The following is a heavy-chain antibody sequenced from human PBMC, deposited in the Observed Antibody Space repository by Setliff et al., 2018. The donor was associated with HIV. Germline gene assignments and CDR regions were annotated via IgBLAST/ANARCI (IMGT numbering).Heavy chain of an antibody. CDR1: GGSISSNNYY. Sequence: PSETLSLTCTVSGGSISSNNYYWGWIRQPPGKGLEWIGSIYYSGSTYYNPSLKSRVTISVDTSKNQLSLKLSSVTAADTAVYYCARQVGNKVLFDSWGQGTLVTVSS. D-gene: IGHD7-27*01. J-gene: IGHJ4*02. CDR3: ARQVGNKVLFDS. CDR2: IYYSGST. V-gene: IGHV4-39*07.